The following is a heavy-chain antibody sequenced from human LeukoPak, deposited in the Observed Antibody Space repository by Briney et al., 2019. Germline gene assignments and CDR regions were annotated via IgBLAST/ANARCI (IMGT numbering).Heavy chain of an antibody. J-gene: IGHJ4*02. Sequence: AISGSGGSTYYADSVKGRFTISRDNSKNTLYLQMNSLRAEDTAVYYCAKDPSYYDYVWGSYRLEYYFDYWGQGTLVTVSS. V-gene: IGHV3-23*01. CDR3: AKDPSYYDYVWGSYRLEYYFDY. CDR2: ISGSGGST. D-gene: IGHD3-16*02.